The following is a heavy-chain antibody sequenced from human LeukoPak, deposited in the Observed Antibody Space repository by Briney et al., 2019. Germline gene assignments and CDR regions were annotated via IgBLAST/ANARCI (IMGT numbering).Heavy chain of an antibody. Sequence: ASVKVSCKASGYTFTSYDINWVRQAPGQGLEWMGWISAYNGNTNYAQKLQGRVTMTTDTSTSTAYMELRSLRSDDTAVYYCARADRKYYYDSSGYPSHFDYCGQGTLVTVSS. D-gene: IGHD3-22*01. CDR1: GYTFTSYD. CDR2: ISAYNGNT. J-gene: IGHJ4*02. CDR3: ARADRKYYYDSSGYPSHFDY. V-gene: IGHV1-18*01.